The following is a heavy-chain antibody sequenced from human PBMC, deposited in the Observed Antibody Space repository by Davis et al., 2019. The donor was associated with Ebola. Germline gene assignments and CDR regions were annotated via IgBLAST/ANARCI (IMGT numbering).Heavy chain of an antibody. CDR3: AKELDYGDYLRVPYFDY. CDR2: ISSSSSYI. V-gene: IGHV3-21*01. CDR1: GFTLSSYS. J-gene: IGHJ4*02. Sequence: PGGSLTLSCAASGFTLSSYSMNWVRQAPGNGLEWVSSISSSSSYIYYADSVKGRFTISRDNAKNSLYLQMNSLRAEDTAVYYCAKELDYGDYLRVPYFDYWGQGTLVTVSS. D-gene: IGHD4-17*01.